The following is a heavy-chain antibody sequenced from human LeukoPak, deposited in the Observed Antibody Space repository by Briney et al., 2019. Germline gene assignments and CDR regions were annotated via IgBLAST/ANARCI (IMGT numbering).Heavy chain of an antibody. Sequence: GGSLRLSCAASGFTFDDYAMHWVRQAPGKGLEWVSAISGSGGSTYYADSVKGRFTISRDNSKNTLYLQMNSLRAEDTAVYYCAKDVTNPYYYYYYMDVWGKGTTVTISS. V-gene: IGHV3-23*01. D-gene: IGHD2-2*01. CDR3: AKDVTNPYYYYYYMDV. J-gene: IGHJ6*03. CDR2: ISGSGGST. CDR1: GFTFDDYA.